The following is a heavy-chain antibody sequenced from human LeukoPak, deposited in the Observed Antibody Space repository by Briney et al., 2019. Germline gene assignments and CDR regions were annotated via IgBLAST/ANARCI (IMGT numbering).Heavy chain of an antibody. CDR3: ARVLDRSGYYYYFDY. D-gene: IGHD3-22*01. Sequence: SETLSLTCTVSGGSISSYYWSWIRHPPGKGLEWIGYISYSGGTNYNPSLKSRVTISVDTSKNQFSLKLSSVTAADTAVYYCARVLDRSGYYYYFDYWGQGTLVTVSS. CDR1: GGSISSYY. CDR2: ISYSGGT. V-gene: IGHV4-59*01. J-gene: IGHJ4*02.